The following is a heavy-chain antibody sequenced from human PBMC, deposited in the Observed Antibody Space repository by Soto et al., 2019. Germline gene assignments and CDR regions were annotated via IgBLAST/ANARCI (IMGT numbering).Heavy chain of an antibody. CDR1: GYSFTEYG. CDR2: ISAYSGNT. Sequence: QVNLVQSGPEVKKPGASVRVSCRASGYSFTEYGVSWVRQAPGQGLEWMGWISAYSGNTHYAQKFQDRVTMTTDASTTTAYMELRSLTSDDTAVYYCARAATTFGVVTKIDFWGQGALVTVSS. V-gene: IGHV1-18*04. J-gene: IGHJ4*02. CDR3: ARAATTFGVVTKIDF. D-gene: IGHD3-3*01.